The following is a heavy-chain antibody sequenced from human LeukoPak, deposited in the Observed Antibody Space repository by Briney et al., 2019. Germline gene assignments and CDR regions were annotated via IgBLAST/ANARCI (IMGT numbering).Heavy chain of an antibody. Sequence: GGSLRLSCAASGFTFSSYSMNWVRQAPGKGLEWVSSITSSGRYIYYADSVKGRFTISRDNSENPLYLQMDSLTAEDTAVYYCTRKGSQWDFLVDYWGQGTRVAVSP. CDR3: TRKGSQWDFLVDY. CDR1: GFTFSSYS. D-gene: IGHD2/OR15-2a*01. V-gene: IGHV3-21*01. CDR2: ITSSGRYI. J-gene: IGHJ4*02.